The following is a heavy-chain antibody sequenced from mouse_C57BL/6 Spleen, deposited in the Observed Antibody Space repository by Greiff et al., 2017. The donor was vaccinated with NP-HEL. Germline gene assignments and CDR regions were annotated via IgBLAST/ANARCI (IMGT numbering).Heavy chain of an antibody. V-gene: IGHV1-22*01. CDR1: GYTFTDYN. D-gene: IGHD2-13*01. Sequence: EVQLQQPGPELVKPGASVKMSCKASGYTFTDYNMHWVKQSPGQSLEWIGYINPNNGGTSYNQKFKGKATLTVNKSSSTAYMELRSLTSEDSAVYYCARGGYGDYPYAMDYWGQGTSVTVSS. CDR3: ARGGYGDYPYAMDY. CDR2: INPNNGGT. J-gene: IGHJ4*01.